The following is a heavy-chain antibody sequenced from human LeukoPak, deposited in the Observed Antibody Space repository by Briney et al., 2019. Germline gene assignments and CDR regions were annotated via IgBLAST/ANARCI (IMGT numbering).Heavy chain of an antibody. Sequence: PGGSLRLSCAASGFTFSSYSMNWVRQAPGKGLEWVSYISSSGRTTYYADSVRGRFAISRDNAKNSLYLQMNSLRVEDTAVYYCARSIVVAPWAFDIWGQGTMVTVSS. CDR1: GFTFSSYS. D-gene: IGHD6-19*01. J-gene: IGHJ3*02. CDR3: ARSIVVAPWAFDI. V-gene: IGHV3-48*04. CDR2: ISSSGRTT.